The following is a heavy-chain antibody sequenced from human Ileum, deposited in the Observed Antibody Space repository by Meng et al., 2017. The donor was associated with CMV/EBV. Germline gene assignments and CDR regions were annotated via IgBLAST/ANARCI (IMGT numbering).Heavy chain of an antibody. J-gene: IGHJ4*02. Sequence: GGSLRLSCAASGFSFNSYTMNWVRQAPGKGLEWVSFIGNDVTTEYYAESVKGRFTVSRDNSKDTLYLQMNSLTSDDTGVYFCANAKFYFGSWGQGTAVTVSS. CDR2: IGNDVTTE. V-gene: IGHV3-30*02. CDR1: GFSFNSYT. CDR3: ANAKFYFGS.